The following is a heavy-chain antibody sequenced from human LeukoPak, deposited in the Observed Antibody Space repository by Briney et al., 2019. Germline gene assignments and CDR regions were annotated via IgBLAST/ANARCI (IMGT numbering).Heavy chain of an antibody. D-gene: IGHD5-18*01. V-gene: IGHV3-23*01. CDR3: AKQKRMEIQLWLRPLDY. CDR2: ISGSGGST. Sequence: GASLRLSCAASGFTFSSYAMSWVRQAPGKGLEWVSAISGSGGSTYYADSVKGRFTISRDNSKNTLYLQMNSLRAEDTAVYYCAKQKRMEIQLWLRPLDYWGQGTLVTVSS. J-gene: IGHJ4*02. CDR1: GFTFSSYA.